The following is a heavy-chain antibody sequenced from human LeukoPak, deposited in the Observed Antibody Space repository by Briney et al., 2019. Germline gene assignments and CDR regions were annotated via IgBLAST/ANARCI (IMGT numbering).Heavy chain of an antibody. J-gene: IGHJ4*02. CDR1: GFSVNGYV. D-gene: IGHD6-19*01. V-gene: IGHV3-23*01. CDR2: TGGSDDNT. Sequence: GGSLRLPCEGSGFSVNGYVMSWVRQAPGKGLEWIAVTGGSDDNTHYADSVKGRFTISRDNSENRLFMQMNSLRPDDSALYYCTKDLMTGFSSGWYFAYWGQGTLVTVSS. CDR3: TKDLMTGFSSGWYFAY.